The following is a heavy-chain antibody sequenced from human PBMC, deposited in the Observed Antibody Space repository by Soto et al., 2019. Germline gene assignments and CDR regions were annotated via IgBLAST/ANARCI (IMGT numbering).Heavy chain of an antibody. Sequence: SVKVSCKASGGTFGSQGIAWVRQAPGQGLEWMGGFIAMLGTPTYAKKVQGRATISADESLTSSYLELRSLRSEDNGVYFCPRGAMANFDCWGQGTVVTVYS. CDR3: PRGAMANFDC. V-gene: IGHV1-69*13. J-gene: IGHJ4*02. CDR1: GGTFGSQG. CDR2: FIAMLGTP. D-gene: IGHD5-18*01.